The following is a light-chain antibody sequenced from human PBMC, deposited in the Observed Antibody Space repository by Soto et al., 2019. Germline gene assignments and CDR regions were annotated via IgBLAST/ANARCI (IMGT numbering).Light chain of an antibody. V-gene: IGKV1-27*01. Sequence: DIQVAQSPSSLSASVGDRVTITCRASQRIDNFLAWYQQKPGKVPKLLIYAASTFESGVPSRFSASGSGIDFPLTIRCLQPEDVATYYCQKYNSRPRTFGQGTKLEI. CDR2: AAS. CDR1: QRIDNF. CDR3: QKYNSRPRT. J-gene: IGKJ1*01.